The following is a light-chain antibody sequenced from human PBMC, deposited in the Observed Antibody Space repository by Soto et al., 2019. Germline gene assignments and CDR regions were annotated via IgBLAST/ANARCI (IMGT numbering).Light chain of an antibody. CDR2: SNN. Sequence: QSVLTQPPSASGTPGQKVTISCSGSSSNIGSNPVNWYQQVPGTAPKLPISSNNPRPSGVPARFSGSKSGTSASLAISGLQSDDEADYYCAAWDGSLNGYVFGTGTKLTVL. CDR3: AAWDGSLNGYV. J-gene: IGLJ1*01. V-gene: IGLV1-44*01. CDR1: SSNIGSNP.